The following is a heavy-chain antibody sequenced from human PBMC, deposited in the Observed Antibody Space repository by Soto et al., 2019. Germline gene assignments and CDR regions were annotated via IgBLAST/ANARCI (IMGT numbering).Heavy chain of an antibody. V-gene: IGHV3-33*01. J-gene: IGHJ6*02. CDR1: GFTFSSYG. D-gene: IGHD3-10*01. CDR3: SRDQGFGSQKAGYYYYGMDV. CDR2: IWYDGSNK. Sequence: QVQLVESGGGVVQPGRSLRLSCAASGFTFSSYGMHWVRQAPGKGLEWVAVIWYDGSNKYYADSVKGRFTISRDNSKNTLYLQLNSLRAEDTAVYYCSRDQGFGSQKAGYYYYGMDVWGQGTTVTVSS.